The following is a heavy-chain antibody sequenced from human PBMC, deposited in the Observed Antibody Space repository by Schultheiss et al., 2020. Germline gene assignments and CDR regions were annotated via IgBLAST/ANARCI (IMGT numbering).Heavy chain of an antibody. CDR1: GFTFSSYS. J-gene: IGHJ4*02. Sequence: GGSLRLSCAASGFTFSSYSMNWVRQAPGKGLEWVSGINWNGGSTGYADSVKGRFTISRDNAKNSLYLQMNSLRAEDTAVYYCARGSRGSVGFGTSDYWGQGTLVTVSS. D-gene: IGHD3-16*01. V-gene: IGHV3-20*04. CDR3: ARGSRGSVGFGTSDY. CDR2: INWNGGST.